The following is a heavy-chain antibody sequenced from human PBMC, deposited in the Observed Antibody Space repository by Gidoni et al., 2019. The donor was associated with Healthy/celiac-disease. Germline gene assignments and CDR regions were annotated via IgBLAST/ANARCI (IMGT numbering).Heavy chain of an antibody. CDR3: ASRTAAGSNWFDP. Sequence: QVQLVQSGAEVTKPGSSVKVSCQASGGTFSSYTISWVRQAPGQGLEWMGRLIPILGIANYEQKFQGRVTITADKSTSTADMELSSLRSEDTAVYYCASRTAAGSNWFDPWGQGTLVTVSS. V-gene: IGHV1-69*02. D-gene: IGHD6-13*01. J-gene: IGHJ5*02. CDR2: LIPILGIA. CDR1: GGTFSSYT.